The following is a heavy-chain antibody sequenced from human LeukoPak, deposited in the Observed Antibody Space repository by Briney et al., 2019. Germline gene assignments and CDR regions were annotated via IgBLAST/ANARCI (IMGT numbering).Heavy chain of an antibody. V-gene: IGHV3-7*01. CDR2: IGKDGSEK. D-gene: IGHD5-24*01. CDR3: TRDIVWLQLEY. J-gene: IGHJ4*02. Sequence: GGSLRLSCAASGFAFPGYWMVWVRQPPGKGLEWVASIGKDGSEKAYVASVKARFTISRANARNSLYLQMSSLRVEDTAVYYCTRDIVWLQLEYWGRGALVTVSS. CDR1: GFAFPGYW.